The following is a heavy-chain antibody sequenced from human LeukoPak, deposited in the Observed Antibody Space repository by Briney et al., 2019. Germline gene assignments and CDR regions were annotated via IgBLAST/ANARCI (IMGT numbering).Heavy chain of an antibody. Sequence: PSQTLSLTCTVSGGSISSGSYYWSWIRQPAGKGLEWIGRIYTSGSTNYNPSLKSRVTISVDTSKNQFSLKLSSVTAADTAVYYCARDSTLTSDFDYWGQGTLVTVSS. J-gene: IGHJ4*02. CDR1: GGSISSGSYY. V-gene: IGHV4-61*02. CDR3: ARDSTLTSDFDY. CDR2: IYTSGST.